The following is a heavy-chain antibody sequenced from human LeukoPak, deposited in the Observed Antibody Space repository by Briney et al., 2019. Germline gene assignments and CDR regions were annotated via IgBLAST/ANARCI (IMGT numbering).Heavy chain of an antibody. J-gene: IGHJ4*02. CDR3: AKEEVKMATILGYFDY. Sequence: QPGGSLRLSCAASGFTFSSYGMTWVRQAPGKGLEWVSALSASGGSTYYADSVKGRFTISRDNSKNTLYLQMNSLRAEDTAVYYCAKEEVKMATILGYFDYWGQGTLVTVSS. CDR2: LSASGGST. CDR1: GFTFSSYG. V-gene: IGHV3-23*01. D-gene: IGHD5-24*01.